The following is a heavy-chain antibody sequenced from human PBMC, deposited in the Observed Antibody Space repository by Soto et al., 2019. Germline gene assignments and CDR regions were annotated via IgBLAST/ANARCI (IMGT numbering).Heavy chain of an antibody. CDR3: IPYCYGPFDY. Sequence: PGDSLRLSCAASGFTFSGSAMHWVRQASGKGLEWVGRIRTRADAYATENAASVKGMFTISRDDSKSTAYLQVNSLKTEDTAVYYCIPYCYGPFDYWGQGTLVTVSS. J-gene: IGHJ4*02. D-gene: IGHD3-16*01. V-gene: IGHV3-73*01. CDR2: IRTRADAYAT. CDR1: GFTFSGSA.